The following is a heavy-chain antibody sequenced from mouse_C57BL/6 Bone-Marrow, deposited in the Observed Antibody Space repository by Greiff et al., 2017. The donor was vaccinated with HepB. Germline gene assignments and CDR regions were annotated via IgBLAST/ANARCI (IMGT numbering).Heavy chain of an antibody. D-gene: IGHD1-1*01. V-gene: IGHV1-5*01. CDR2: IYPGNSDT. J-gene: IGHJ3*01. CDR3: TPYYYGGWVSWFAY. CDR1: GYTFTSYW. Sequence: EVKLVESGTVLARPGASVKMSCKTSGYTFTSYWMHWVKQRPGQGLEWIGAIYPGNSDTSYNQKFKGKAKLTAVTSASTAYMELSSLTNEDSAVYYCTPYYYGGWVSWFAYWGQGTLVTVSA.